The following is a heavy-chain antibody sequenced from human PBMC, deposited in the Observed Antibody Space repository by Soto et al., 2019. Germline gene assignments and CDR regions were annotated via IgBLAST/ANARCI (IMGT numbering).Heavy chain of an antibody. V-gene: IGHV3-9*01. CDR2: ISWNSGSI. D-gene: IGHD1-7*01. CDR1: GFTFDDHA. Sequence: GGSLRLSCAASGFTFDDHAMHWVRQAPGKGLEWVSGISWNSGSIGYADSVKGRFTISRDNAKNSLYLQMNSLRAEDTALYYCAKGISLELRRGFDYWGQGTLVTVSS. J-gene: IGHJ4*02. CDR3: AKGISLELRRGFDY.